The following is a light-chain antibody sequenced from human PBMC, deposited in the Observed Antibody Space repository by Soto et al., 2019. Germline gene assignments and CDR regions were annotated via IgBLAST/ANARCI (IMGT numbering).Light chain of an antibody. CDR3: QQYDKWPRT. Sequence: EIVMTQSPATLSVSPGGRDTLSCRASQSVSRKLAWYQRTRGQAPRLLMYGASTRATGVPARFSGSASGTEFTLTISNLQSEDFAVYNCQQYDKWPRTFGQGTKV. J-gene: IGKJ1*01. CDR2: GAS. V-gene: IGKV3-15*01. CDR1: QSVSRK.